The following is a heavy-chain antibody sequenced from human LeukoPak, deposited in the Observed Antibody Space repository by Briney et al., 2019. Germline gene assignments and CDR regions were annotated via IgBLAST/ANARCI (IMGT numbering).Heavy chain of an antibody. J-gene: IGHJ4*02. CDR1: GFNLNIYA. CDR3: AKDRPNYYESNGHYYRQDGDY. Sequence: GGSLRLSCAASGFNLNIYAMSWVRQAPGKGLEWVSSISSNSVYTYYGDSVKGRFTVSRDNSKNTLYLQMNSLRAEDTAIYYCAKDRPNYYESNGHYYRQDGDYWGQGTLVTVSS. D-gene: IGHD3-22*01. V-gene: IGHV3-23*01. CDR2: ISSNSVYT.